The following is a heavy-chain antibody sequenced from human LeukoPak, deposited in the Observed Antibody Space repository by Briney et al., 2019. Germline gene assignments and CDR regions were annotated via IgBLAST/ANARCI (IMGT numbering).Heavy chain of an antibody. CDR1: GGSISSYY. D-gene: IGHD1-1*01. J-gene: IGHJ4*02. CDR2: IYTSGST. CDR3: ARERDWNDYSSDY. V-gene: IGHV4-4*07. Sequence: SETLSLACTVSGGSISSYYWSWIRQPAGKGLEWIGRIYTSGSTNYNPSLKSRVTISVDKSKNQFSLKLSSVTAADTAVYYCARERDWNDYSSDYWGQGTLVTVSS.